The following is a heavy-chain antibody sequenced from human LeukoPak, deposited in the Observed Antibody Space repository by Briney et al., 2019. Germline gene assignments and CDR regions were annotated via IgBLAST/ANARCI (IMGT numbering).Heavy chain of an antibody. V-gene: IGHV4-34*01. CDR2: INHSGST. CDR3: ARGRGIVATISRYYYYYYMDV. D-gene: IGHD5-12*01. Sequence: SETLSLTCAVYGGSFSGYYWIWIRHPPGKGMEWIGEINHSGSTNYNPSLKSRVTISVDTSKNQFSLKLSSVTAADTAVYYCARGRGIVATISRYYYYYYMDVWGKGTTVTVSS. CDR1: GGSFSGYY. J-gene: IGHJ6*03.